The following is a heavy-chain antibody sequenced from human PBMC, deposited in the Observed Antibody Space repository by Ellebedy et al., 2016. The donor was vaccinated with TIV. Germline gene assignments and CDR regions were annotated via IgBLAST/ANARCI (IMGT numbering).Heavy chain of an antibody. J-gene: IGHJ4*02. D-gene: IGHD3-22*01. Sequence: GGSLRLSXVVSGITFSSYTMNWVRQAPGKGLEWVSSISSDENYIYYRDSLKGRFTISRDNAKNSLYLQMNSLRAEDTAVYYCATYPVSYYFDGPFEYWGLGALVAVSS. CDR2: ISSDENYI. CDR3: ATYPVSYYFDGPFEY. CDR1: GITFSSYT. V-gene: IGHV3-21*01.